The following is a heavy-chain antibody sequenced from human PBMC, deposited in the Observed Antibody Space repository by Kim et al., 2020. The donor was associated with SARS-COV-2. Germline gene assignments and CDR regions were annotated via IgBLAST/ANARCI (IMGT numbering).Heavy chain of an antibody. J-gene: IGHJ4*02. Sequence: GGSLRLSCAASGFTFSSYGMHWVRQAPGKGLEWVAVISYDGSNKYYADSVKGRFTISRDNSKNTLYLQMNSLRAEDTAVYYCANHGESPPLDYWGQGTLVTVSS. V-gene: IGHV3-30*18. CDR1: GFTFSSYG. CDR3: ANHGESPPLDY. CDR2: ISYDGSNK. D-gene: IGHD3-10*01.